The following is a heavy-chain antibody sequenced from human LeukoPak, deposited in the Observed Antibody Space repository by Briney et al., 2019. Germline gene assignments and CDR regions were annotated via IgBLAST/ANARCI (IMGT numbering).Heavy chain of an antibody. CDR2: INHSGST. CDR1: GGSFSGYY. V-gene: IGHV4-34*01. J-gene: IGHJ4*02. Sequence: SETLSLTCAVYGGSFSGYYWSWIRQPPGKGLEWIGEINHSGSTYYNPSLKSRVTISVDTSKNQFSLKLSSVTAADTAVYYCARVFRGMYYFDYWGQGTLVTVSS. CDR3: ARVFRGMYYFDY. D-gene: IGHD3-10*02.